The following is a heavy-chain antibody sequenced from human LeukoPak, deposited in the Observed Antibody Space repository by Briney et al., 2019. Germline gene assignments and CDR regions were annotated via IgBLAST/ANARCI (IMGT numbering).Heavy chain of an antibody. CDR1: GFTAFSSYA. J-gene: IGHJ5*02. V-gene: IGHV3-23*01. Sequence: GGSLRLSCAASGFTAFSSYAMSWVRQAPGKGPEWVSGISGSSSSTYYADSVKGRFTISRDNSKSTLYLQMNSLRAEDTAVYYCAKVGGAVRGAISWGQGTLVTVSS. D-gene: IGHD3-10*01. CDR3: AKVGGAVRGAIS. CDR2: ISGSSSST.